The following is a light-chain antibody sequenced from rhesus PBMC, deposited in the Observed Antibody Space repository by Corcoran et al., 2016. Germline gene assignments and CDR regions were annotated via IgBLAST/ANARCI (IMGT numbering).Light chain of an antibody. J-gene: IGKJ4*01. V-gene: IGKV3S9*01. CDR3: QQYDTWNT. CDR2: ASS. CDR1: QSVSTS. Sequence: EIVMTQSPATLSLPPGERATLSCRASQSVSTSVAWYQLRPHQVPRLLIYASSSRATDMPDRLSGSGSGTDFTLIISSLEPEDIGSYFCQQYDTWNTFGGGTKVELK.